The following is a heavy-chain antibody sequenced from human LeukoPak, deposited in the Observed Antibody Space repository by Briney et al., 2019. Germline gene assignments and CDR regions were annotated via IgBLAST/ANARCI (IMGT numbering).Heavy chain of an antibody. V-gene: IGHV1-2*02. D-gene: IGHD2-8*01. CDR3: ARGYCTNGVCYTRFDY. CDR2: INPNSGGT. Sequence: ASVKVSCKASGYTFTGYYMHWVRQAPGQGLEWMGWINPNSGGTNYAQKFQGRVTMTGDTSISTAYMELSRLRSDDTAVYYCARGYCTNGVCYTRFDYWGQGTLVTVSS. J-gene: IGHJ4*02. CDR1: GYTFTGYY.